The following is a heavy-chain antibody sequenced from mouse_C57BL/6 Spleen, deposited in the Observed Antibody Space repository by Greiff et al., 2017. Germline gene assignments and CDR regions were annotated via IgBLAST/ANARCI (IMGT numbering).Heavy chain of an antibody. D-gene: IGHD4-1*01. CDR3: ARVGRGGYYFDY. Sequence: VQLQQPGAELVRPGTSVKLSCKASGYTFTSYWMHWVKQRPGQGLEWIGVIDPSDSYTKYNQKFKGKATLTVDTSSSTAYMQLSSLTSEDSAVYYWARVGRGGYYFDYWGQGTTLTVSS. CDR1: GYTFTSYW. CDR2: IDPSDSYT. V-gene: IGHV1-59*01. J-gene: IGHJ2*01.